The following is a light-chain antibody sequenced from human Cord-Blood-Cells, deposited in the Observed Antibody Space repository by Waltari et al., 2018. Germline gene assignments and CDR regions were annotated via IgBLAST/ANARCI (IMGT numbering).Light chain of an antibody. CDR3: MQALQPPS. J-gene: IGKJ1*01. CDR2: LGS. Sequence: DIVMTHSPLSPPVTPREPAPISCRSSHSLLHSNGHNYLDWYLQKRGQSPQLLIYLGSSRAAGVPDRFSSSGSGTDFTLNSSRVDAEDVGFYYCMQALQPPSFGQGTKVEIK. CDR1: HSLLHSNGHNY. V-gene: IGKV2-28*01.